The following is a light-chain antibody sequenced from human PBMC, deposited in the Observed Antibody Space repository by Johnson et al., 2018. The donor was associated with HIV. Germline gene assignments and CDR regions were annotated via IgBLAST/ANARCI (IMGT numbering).Light chain of an antibody. Sequence: QSVLTQPPSVSAAPGQKVTISCSGRSSNIGNAYVSWYQQLPGTAPKLLIYENDKRPSGIPDRFSGSKSGTSATLAITGLPTGDAADYYCGTWHSSLSAGGVFGTGTKVTVL. CDR2: END. CDR3: GTWHSSLSAGGV. V-gene: IGLV1-51*02. J-gene: IGLJ1*01. CDR1: SSNIGNAY.